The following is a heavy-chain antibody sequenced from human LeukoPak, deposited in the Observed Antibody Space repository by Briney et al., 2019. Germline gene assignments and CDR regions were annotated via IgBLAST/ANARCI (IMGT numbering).Heavy chain of an antibody. J-gene: IGHJ5*02. CDR1: GGSISSGGYS. CDR2: IYHSGST. Sequence: SQTLSLTCAVSGGSISSGGYSWSWIRQPPGKGLEWIGYIYHSGSTYYNPSLKSRATISVDRSKNQFSLKLSSVTAADTAVYYCARGFRSDLNWFDPWGQGTLVTVSS. CDR3: ARGFRSDLNWFDP. D-gene: IGHD2-15*01. V-gene: IGHV4-30-2*01.